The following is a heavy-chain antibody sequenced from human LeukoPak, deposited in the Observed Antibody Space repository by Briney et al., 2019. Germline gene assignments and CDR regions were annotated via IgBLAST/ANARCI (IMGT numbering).Heavy chain of an antibody. J-gene: IGHJ6*03. CDR2: IYYSGST. CDR1: GGSISSGTFH. D-gene: IGHD3-9*01. Sequence: SETLSLTCTVSGGSISSGTFHWGWIRQPPGKGLEWIGSIYYSGSTYYNPSLKSRVTITVDTPKNQFSLKLSSVTAADTAVYYCARGLGYYDILTGYSYYYYYMDVWGKGTTVTVSS. V-gene: IGHV4-39*01. CDR3: ARGLGYYDILTGYSYYYYYMDV.